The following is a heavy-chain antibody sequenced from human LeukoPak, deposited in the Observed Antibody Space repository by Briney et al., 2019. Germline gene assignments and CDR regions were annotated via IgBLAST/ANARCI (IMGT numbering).Heavy chain of an antibody. CDR3: AREHGTTRALDY. V-gene: IGHV1-2*02. J-gene: IGHJ4*02. D-gene: IGHD1-7*01. CDR1: GYTFTGYY. CDR2: INPNSGGT. Sequence: GASVKVSCKASGYTFTGYYMHWVRQAPGQGLEWMGWINPNSGGTNYAQKFQGRVTMTRDTSISTAYMELSRLRSDDTAVFYCAREHGTTRALDYWGQGTLVTVSS.